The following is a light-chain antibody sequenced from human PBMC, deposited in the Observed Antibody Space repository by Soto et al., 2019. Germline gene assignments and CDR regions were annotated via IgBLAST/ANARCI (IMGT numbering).Light chain of an antibody. CDR3: QQYGSSPPGLT. CDR1: QSVSSSY. V-gene: IGKV3-20*01. J-gene: IGKJ4*01. Sequence: EIVLTQSPGTLSLSPGERATLSCRASQSVSSSYLAWYQQKPGQAPRLLIYVASSRATGIPDRFSGSGSGTHFDFTISRLAPVDFAVDYCQQYGSSPPGLTFGGGTKVESK. CDR2: VAS.